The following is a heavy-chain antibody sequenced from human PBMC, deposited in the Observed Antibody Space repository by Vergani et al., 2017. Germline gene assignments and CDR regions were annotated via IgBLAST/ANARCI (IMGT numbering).Heavy chain of an antibody. CDR3: AGGRTGGGAAAGTEGFFDY. CDR2: IYYSGST. J-gene: IGHJ4*02. CDR1: GGSISSYY. Sequence: QVQLQESGPGLVKPSETLSLTCTVSGGSISSYYWSWIRQPPGKGLEWIGYIYYSGSTNYNPSLKSLVTISVDTSKNQFSLRLSSVTAADTAVYYWAGGRTGGGAAAGTEGFFDYWGQGTLVTVSS. V-gene: IGHV4-59*01. D-gene: IGHD6-13*01.